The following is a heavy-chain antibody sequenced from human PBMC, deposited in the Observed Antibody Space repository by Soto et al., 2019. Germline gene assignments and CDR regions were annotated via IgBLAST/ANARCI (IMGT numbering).Heavy chain of an antibody. CDR1: GFTFSSCA. J-gene: IGHJ4*02. Sequence: GGSLRLSCAASGFTFSSCAMSWVRQAPGKGLEWVSSISGSGGSTYYADSVKGRFTISRDNSNNTLYLQMNSLRAEDTAVYYCALGPVGDLPFYXWGQGTMFTVSX. CDR3: ALGPVGDLPFYX. CDR2: ISGSGGST. D-gene: IGHD2-21*01. V-gene: IGHV3-23*01.